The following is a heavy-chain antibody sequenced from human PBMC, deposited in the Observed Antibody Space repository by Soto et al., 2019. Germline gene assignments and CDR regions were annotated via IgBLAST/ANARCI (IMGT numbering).Heavy chain of an antibody. J-gene: IGHJ3*01. V-gene: IGHV4-61*05. Sequence: SETLSLTCTVSGGSISSSSYYWGWIRQPPGKGLEWIGYIYYSGSTNYNPSLKSRVTISVDTSKNQFSLKLSSVTAADTAVYYCARVWGGAFDFWGQGTMVTVSS. CDR1: GGSISSSSYY. CDR2: IYYSGST. D-gene: IGHD3-10*01. CDR3: ARVWGGAFDF.